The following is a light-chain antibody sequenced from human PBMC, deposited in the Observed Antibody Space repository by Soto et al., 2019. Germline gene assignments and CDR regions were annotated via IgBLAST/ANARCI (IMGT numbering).Light chain of an antibody. J-gene: IGLJ2*01. Sequence: SALTQPASVSGSPGQSITISCTGTRRDVGGYNYVSWYQHHPGKAPKLLIYEVTNRPAEVSNRFSGSKSGITASLTISGLQSEDEADYYCSSYTSGSTVIFGGGTKVTVL. CDR2: EVT. V-gene: IGLV2-14*01. CDR3: SSYTSGSTVI. CDR1: RRDVGGYNY.